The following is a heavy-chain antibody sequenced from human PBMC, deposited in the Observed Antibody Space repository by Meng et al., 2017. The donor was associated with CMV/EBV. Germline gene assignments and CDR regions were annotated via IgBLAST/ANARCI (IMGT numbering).Heavy chain of an antibody. CDR1: GGSFSGYY. Sequence: QAHLQRGGAGLLKPSDTVSLTCAGYGGSFSGYYWSWIRQPPGKGLEWIGENNHSGSTNYNPSLKSRVTISVDTSKNQFSLKLSSVTAADTAVYYCAGGGNWFDPWGQGTLVTVSS. V-gene: IGHV4-34*01. CDR3: AGGGNWFDP. J-gene: IGHJ5*02. CDR2: NNHSGST.